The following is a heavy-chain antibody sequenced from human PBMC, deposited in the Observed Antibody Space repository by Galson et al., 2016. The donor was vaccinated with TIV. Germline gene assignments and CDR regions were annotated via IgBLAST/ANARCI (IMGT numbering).Heavy chain of an antibody. CDR1: GDSVSSDRAA. CDR3: ARATPSVFGVVMTLDY. CDR2: TYYRSKWYN. V-gene: IGHV6-1*01. J-gene: IGHJ4*02. D-gene: IGHD3-3*01. Sequence: AISGDSVSSDRAAWNWIRQSPSRGLEWLRRTYYRSKWYNDYAVAVKSRITITPDTSKNQFSLQLTSVTPEDTAVYYCARATPSVFGVVMTLDYWGQGTLVTVSS.